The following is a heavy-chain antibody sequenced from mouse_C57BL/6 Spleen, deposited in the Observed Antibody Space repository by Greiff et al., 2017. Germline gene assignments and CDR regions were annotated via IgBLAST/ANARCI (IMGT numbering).Heavy chain of an antibody. Sequence: EVQVVESEGGLVQPGSSMKLSCTASGFTFSDYYMAWVRQVPEKGLEWVANINYDGSSTYYLDSLKSRFIISRDNAKNILYLQMSSLKSEDTATYYCARAGDGYNEGFAYWGQGTLVTVSA. D-gene: IGHD2-3*01. V-gene: IGHV5-16*01. CDR1: GFTFSDYY. CDR2: INYDGSST. J-gene: IGHJ3*01. CDR3: ARAGDGYNEGFAY.